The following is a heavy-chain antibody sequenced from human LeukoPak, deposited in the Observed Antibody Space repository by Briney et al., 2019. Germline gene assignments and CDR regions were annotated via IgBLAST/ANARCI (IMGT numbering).Heavy chain of an antibody. CDR2: ISGSGGST. V-gene: IGHV3-23*01. J-gene: IGHJ3*02. CDR3: AKGLWFGELLSAFDI. CDR1: GFTFSSYA. Sequence: GGSLRLSCAASGFTFSSYAMSWVRQAPGKGLEWVSAISGSGGSTYYADSVKGRFTISRDNTKNTLYLQMNSLRAEDTAVYYCAKGLWFGELLSAFDIWGQGTMVTVPS. D-gene: IGHD3-10*01.